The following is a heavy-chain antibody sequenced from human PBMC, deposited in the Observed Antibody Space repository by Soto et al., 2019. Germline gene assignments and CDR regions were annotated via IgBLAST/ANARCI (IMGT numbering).Heavy chain of an antibody. J-gene: IGHJ4*02. CDR2: IDNSGST. D-gene: IGHD5-12*01. CDR3: AKDARPDGYWVFDY. Sequence: SETLSLTCTVSGASISSYYWSWIRQPPGKGLEWIGYIDNSGSTNYNPSLKSRVTISLDTSKNQFSLRLSSVTAADTAVYYCAKDARPDGYWVFDYWGQRTLVTVSS. V-gene: IGHV4-4*08. CDR1: GASISSYY.